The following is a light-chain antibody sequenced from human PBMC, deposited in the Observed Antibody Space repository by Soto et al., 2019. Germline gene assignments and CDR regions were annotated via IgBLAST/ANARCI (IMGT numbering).Light chain of an antibody. J-gene: IGKJ5*01. CDR3: QQRDNWPIT. CDR1: QTISSY. Sequence: EIVLTQSPATLSLSPGERASLSCRASQTISSYLTWYQQKPGQAPRLLMFDASKRATGIPARFSGSGSGTDFTLTISSLEPEDFAVYYCQQRDNWPITFGQGTRLEIK. V-gene: IGKV3-11*01. CDR2: DAS.